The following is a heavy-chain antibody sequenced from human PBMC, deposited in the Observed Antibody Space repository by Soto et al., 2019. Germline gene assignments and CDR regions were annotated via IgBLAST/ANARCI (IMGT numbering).Heavy chain of an antibody. Sequence: GGSLRLSCAASGFTFSNYAMSWVRQAPGKGLEWVSSLSASGGNTYYADSVKGRFTISRDNSQNTLYLQMNSLRAEDTALYYCASSTYYYDSSSYYLNFDSWGQGTLVTVS. D-gene: IGHD3-22*01. CDR3: ASSTYYYDSSSYYLNFDS. CDR2: LSASGGNT. V-gene: IGHV3-23*01. J-gene: IGHJ4*02. CDR1: GFTFSNYA.